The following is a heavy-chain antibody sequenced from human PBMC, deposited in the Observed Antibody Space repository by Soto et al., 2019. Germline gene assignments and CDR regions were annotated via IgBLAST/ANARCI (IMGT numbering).Heavy chain of an antibody. J-gene: IGHJ5*02. CDR2: INPNTGAT. CDR3: ARKSSSSSWFDP. Sequence: QVQLVQSGAEVKKPGASVKVSCKASGYTFTGYYIHWVRQAPGHGLEWMGWINPNTGATNYAQKFQGRVTMTRDTSISTAYMVLSRLRSDDTAVYYCARKSSSSSWFDPWGQGTLVTVSS. CDR1: GYTFTGYY. D-gene: IGHD6-6*01. V-gene: IGHV1-2*02.